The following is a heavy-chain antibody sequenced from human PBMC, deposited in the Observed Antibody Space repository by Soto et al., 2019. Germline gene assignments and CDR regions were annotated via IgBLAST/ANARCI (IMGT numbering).Heavy chain of an antibody. CDR1: GSPLTNTW. V-gene: IGHV3-7*01. D-gene: IGHD2-2*01. J-gene: IGHJ4*02. Sequence: GVSLKLSRAASGSPLTNTWLTWVTQAPWKGLEWLANIKQDGSDIFFVHSVKGRFTISRDNAKNSLYLQMDSLRAEDTAVYYCAREASQCASDWGQG. CDR2: IKQDGSDI. CDR3: AREASQCASD.